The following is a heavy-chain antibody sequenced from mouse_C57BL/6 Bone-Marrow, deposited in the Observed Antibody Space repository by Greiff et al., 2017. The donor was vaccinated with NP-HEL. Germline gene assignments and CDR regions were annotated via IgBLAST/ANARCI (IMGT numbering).Heavy chain of an antibody. Sequence: QVQLKESGPGLVAPSQSLSITCTVSGFSLTSYGVHWVRQPPGKGLEWLVVIWSDGSTTYNSALKSRLSISKDNSKSQVFLKMNSLQTDDTAMYYCARHHGYYSNYYAMDYWGQGTSVTVSS. D-gene: IGHD2-5*01. CDR3: ARHHGYYSNYYAMDY. CDR2: IWSDGST. J-gene: IGHJ4*01. V-gene: IGHV2-6-1*01. CDR1: GFSLTSYG.